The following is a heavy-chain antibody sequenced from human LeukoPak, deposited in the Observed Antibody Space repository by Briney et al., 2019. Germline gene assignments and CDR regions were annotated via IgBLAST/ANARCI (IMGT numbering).Heavy chain of an antibody. J-gene: IGHJ5*02. V-gene: IGHV3-30*18. CDR3: AKEIVATIFGWFDP. Sequence: SGGSLRLSCAASGFTFSSYGMHWVRQAPGKGLEWVAVISYDGSNKYYADSVKGRFTISRDNSKNTLYLQMNGLRAEDTAVYYCAKEIVATIFGWFDPWGQGTLVTVSS. CDR1: GFTFSSYG. D-gene: IGHD5-12*01. CDR2: ISYDGSNK.